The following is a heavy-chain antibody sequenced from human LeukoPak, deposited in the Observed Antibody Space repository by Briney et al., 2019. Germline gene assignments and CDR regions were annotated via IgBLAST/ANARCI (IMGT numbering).Heavy chain of an antibody. CDR1: GFTVSSNY. D-gene: IGHD6-13*01. CDR3: ARGGYSSSWYDY. J-gene: IGHJ4*02. Sequence: GGSLRLSCAASGFTVSSNYMSWVRQAPGKGLEWVSVIYSGGSTYYADSVKGRFTISRDNSKNTLYLQMNSLRAEDTVVYYCARGGYSSSWYDYWGQGTLVTVSS. V-gene: IGHV3-53*01. CDR2: IYSGGST.